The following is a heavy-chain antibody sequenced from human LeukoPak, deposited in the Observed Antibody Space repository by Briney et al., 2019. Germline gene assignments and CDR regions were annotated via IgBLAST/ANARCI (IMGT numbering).Heavy chain of an antibody. CDR3: AKDLKRGAVAGYDY. CDR2: ISGSGGST. D-gene: IGHD6-19*01. CDR1: GFTFSSYA. J-gene: IGHJ4*02. V-gene: IGHV3-23*01. Sequence: GGSLRLSCATSGFTFSSYAMSWVRQAPGKGLEWVSVISGSGGSTSYAESVKGRFTISRDNSKNTLYLQMNSLRAEDTAVYYCAKDLKRGAVAGYDYWGQGTLVTVSS.